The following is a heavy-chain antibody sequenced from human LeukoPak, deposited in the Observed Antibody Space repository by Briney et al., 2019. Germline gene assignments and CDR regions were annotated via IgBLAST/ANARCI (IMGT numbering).Heavy chain of an antibody. D-gene: IGHD3-10*01. CDR3: ARGGRGGLITMVRGALGRGFQLDY. CDR1: GGSFSGYY. J-gene: IGHJ4*02. CDR2: INHSGST. Sequence: SETLSLTCAVYGGSFSGYYWSWIRQPPGKGLEWIGEINHSGSTNYNPSLKSRVTISVDTSKNQFSLKLSSVTAADTAVYYCARGGRGGLITMVRGALGRGFQLDYWGQGTLVTVSS. V-gene: IGHV4-34*01.